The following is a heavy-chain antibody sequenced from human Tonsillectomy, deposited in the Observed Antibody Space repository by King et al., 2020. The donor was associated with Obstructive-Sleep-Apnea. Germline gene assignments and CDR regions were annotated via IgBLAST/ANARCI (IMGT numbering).Heavy chain of an antibody. Sequence: QRVQDGAEGKKPGASVKVSGKASGGSFRTYAFSWGRQATGQGLERRGDSRPGFGTPQYSQMFQGRVSITADESTTTIYLDVTSLRSDDTAIYYCARGPHLGTRRVGAFDFWGLGTLVTVSA. D-gene: IGHD4-23*01. CDR3: ARGPHLGTRRVGAFDF. V-gene: IGHV1-69*01. J-gene: IGHJ4*02. CDR1: GGSFRTYA. CDR2: SRPGFGTP.